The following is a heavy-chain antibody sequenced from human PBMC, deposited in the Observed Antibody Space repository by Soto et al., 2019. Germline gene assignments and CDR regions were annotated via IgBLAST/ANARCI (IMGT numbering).Heavy chain of an antibody. V-gene: IGHV1-18*01. J-gene: IGHJ6*02. Sequence: QVLLVQSGAEVKRPGASVKVSCKASGYTFSNYGITWVRQAPGHGLEWLGWVTAFNGDTNYAQNVQGRVTLTTDTSTETAYMELRSLRPDDTAVYYCARDGRVSFYYYGMDVWGQVTTVIVSS. CDR2: VTAFNGDT. CDR3: ARDGRVSFYYYGMDV. CDR1: GYTFSNYG.